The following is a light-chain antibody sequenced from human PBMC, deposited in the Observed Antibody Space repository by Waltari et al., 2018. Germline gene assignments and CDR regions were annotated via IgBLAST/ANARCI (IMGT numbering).Light chain of an antibody. Sequence: EVVLTQSPATLSLSPGERATLSCRASQSVVNQFLWYQPKPGQAPRLLIFDASNRATGVPARFSGSGSGTDFTLTIYSLEPEDFALYFCQQRSNWPVTFGQGTRVEAK. CDR2: DAS. CDR1: QSVVNQ. CDR3: QQRSNWPVT. V-gene: IGKV3-11*01. J-gene: IGKJ1*01.